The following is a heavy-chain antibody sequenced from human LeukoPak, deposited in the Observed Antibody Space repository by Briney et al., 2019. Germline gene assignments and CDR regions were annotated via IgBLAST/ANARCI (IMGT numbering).Heavy chain of an antibody. J-gene: IGHJ6*04. CDR2: ISAYNGNT. CDR3: ARDYEDIVVVPAWGRPLRWDV. V-gene: IGHV1-18*01. CDR1: GYTFTSYG. D-gene: IGHD2-2*01. Sequence: ASVKVSCKASGYTFTSYGISWVRQAPGQGLEWMGWISAYNGNTNYAQKLQGRVTMTTDTSTSTAYMELRSLRSDDTAVYYCARDYEDIVVVPAWGRPLRWDVWGKGTTVTVSS.